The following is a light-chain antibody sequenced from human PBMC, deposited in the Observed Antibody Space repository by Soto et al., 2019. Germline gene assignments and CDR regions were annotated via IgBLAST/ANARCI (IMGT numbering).Light chain of an antibody. J-gene: IGKJ2*01. CDR3: QQYGSSPPYT. Sequence: EVVLTQSPGTLSLSPGERATLSCRASQSVSNNYLAWYQQKPGQSPKLLIFGSSDSATGIADRFSGSGSGTDFTLIISSLEPEDVAVYYCQQYGSSPPYTFGQGTKLEIK. V-gene: IGKV3-20*01. CDR1: QSVSNNY. CDR2: GSS.